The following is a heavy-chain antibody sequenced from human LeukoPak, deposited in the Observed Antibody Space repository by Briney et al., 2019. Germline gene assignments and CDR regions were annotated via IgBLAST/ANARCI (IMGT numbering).Heavy chain of an antibody. V-gene: IGHV1-46*01. Sequence: ASVKVSCKASGYTFTNYYMHWVRQAPGQGLEWMGIINPSGGSTSYAQKFQGRVTMTRDTSTSTVYMELSSLRSEDTAVYYCARERGLAAAGIRYYYGMDVWGQGTTVTVSS. D-gene: IGHD6-13*01. CDR3: ARERGLAAAGIRYYYGMDV. CDR1: GYTFTNYY. J-gene: IGHJ6*02. CDR2: INPSGGST.